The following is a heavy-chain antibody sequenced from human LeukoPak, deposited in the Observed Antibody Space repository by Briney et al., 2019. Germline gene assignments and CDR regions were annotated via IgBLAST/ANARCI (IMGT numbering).Heavy chain of an antibody. CDR1: GFPFSSYW. D-gene: IGHD6-13*01. Sequence: GGSLRLSCVASGFPFSSYWMTWVRQAPGKGLEWVANIKQDGSKKSYVDSVKGRFTISRDNSKNTLYLQMNSLRAEDTAVYYCAREDSSSWYSNYYYYGMDVWGQGTTVTVSS. CDR3: AREDSSSWYSNYYYYGMDV. J-gene: IGHJ6*02. CDR2: IKQDGSKK. V-gene: IGHV3-7*01.